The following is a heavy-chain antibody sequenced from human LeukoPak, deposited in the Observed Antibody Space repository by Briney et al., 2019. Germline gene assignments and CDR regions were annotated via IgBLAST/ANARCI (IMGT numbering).Heavy chain of an antibody. CDR1: GFTFSSYA. CDR2: ISSSSGTI. J-gene: IGHJ5*02. Sequence: GGSLRLSCAASGFTFSSYAMNWVRQAPGKGLEWVSYISSSSGTIYYADSVKGRFTISRDNAKNSLYLQMNSLRAEDTAVYYCARDRYSSGWLPTGGFDPWGQGTLVTVSS. CDR3: ARDRYSSGWLPTGGFDP. D-gene: IGHD6-19*01. V-gene: IGHV3-48*01.